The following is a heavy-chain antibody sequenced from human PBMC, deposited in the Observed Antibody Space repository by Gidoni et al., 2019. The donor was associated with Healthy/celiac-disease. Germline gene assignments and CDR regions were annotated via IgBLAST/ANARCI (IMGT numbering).Heavy chain of an antibody. CDR1: GFPFDDYA. CDR3: AKGSIAAAGRDMDV. CDR2: ISWNSGSI. D-gene: IGHD6-13*01. V-gene: IGHV3-9*01. Sequence: EVQLVESGGGLVQPGRSLRLSCAASGFPFDDYAMHWVRQAPGKGLEWVSGISWNSGSIGYADSVKGRFTISRDNAKNSLYLQMNSLRAEDTALYYCAKGSIAAAGRDMDVWGKGTTVTVSS. J-gene: IGHJ6*03.